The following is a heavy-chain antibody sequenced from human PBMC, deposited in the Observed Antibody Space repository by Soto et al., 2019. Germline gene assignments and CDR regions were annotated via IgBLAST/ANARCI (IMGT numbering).Heavy chain of an antibody. D-gene: IGHD3-16*01. J-gene: IGHJ6*03. CDR2: IKQDGSEK. V-gene: IGHV3-7*01. CDR3: ARGVFGLGLSPDYYYYYMDV. Sequence: GGSLRLSCAASGFTFSSYWMSWVRQAPGKGLEWVANIKQDGSEKYYVDSVKGRFTISRDNAKNSLYLQMNSLRAEDTAVYYCARGVFGLGLSPDYYYYYMDVWGKGTTVTVSS. CDR1: GFTFSSYW.